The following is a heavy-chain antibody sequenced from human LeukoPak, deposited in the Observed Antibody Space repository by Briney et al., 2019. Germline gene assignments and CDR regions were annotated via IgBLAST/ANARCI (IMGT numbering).Heavy chain of an antibody. CDR2: IYSGGST. D-gene: IGHD3-16*01. CDR1: GFTVSSNY. CDR3: ARDQRRSLAAFAYYYGMDV. Sequence: GGSLRLSCAASGFTVSSNYMSWVRQAPGKGLEWVSVIYSGGSTYYAGSVKGRFTISRHNSKNTLYLQMNSLRAEDTAVYYCARDQRRSLAAFAYYYGMDVWGQGTTVTVSS. J-gene: IGHJ6*02. V-gene: IGHV3-53*04.